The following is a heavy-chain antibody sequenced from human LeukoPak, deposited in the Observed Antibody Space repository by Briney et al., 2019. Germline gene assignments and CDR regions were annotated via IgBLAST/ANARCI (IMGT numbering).Heavy chain of an antibody. V-gene: IGHV4-39*07. Sequence: PSETLSLTCTVSGGSISSSSYYWGWIRQPPGKGLEWIGSIYYSGSTYYNPPLKSRVTISVDTSKNQFSLKLSSVTAADTAVYYCARDAHRYYDFWSGYYDAFDIWGQGTMVTVSS. CDR1: GGSISSSSYY. CDR3: ARDAHRYYDFWSGYYDAFDI. J-gene: IGHJ3*02. D-gene: IGHD3-3*01. CDR2: IYYSGST.